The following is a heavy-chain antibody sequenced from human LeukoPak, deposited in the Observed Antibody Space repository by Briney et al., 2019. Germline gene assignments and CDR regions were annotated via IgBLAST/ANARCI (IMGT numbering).Heavy chain of an antibody. CDR1: GGSISSGDYY. CDR3: ARGVTSAPGDY. D-gene: IGHD5-18*01. J-gene: IGHJ4*02. CDR2: IYYSGST. Sequence: SETLSLTCTVSGGSISSGDYYWSWIRQPPGKGLEWIGYIYYSGSTYYNPSLKSRVTISVDTSKNQFSLRLSSVIAADTAVYFCARGVTSAPGDYWGPGTLVTVSS. V-gene: IGHV4-30-4*08.